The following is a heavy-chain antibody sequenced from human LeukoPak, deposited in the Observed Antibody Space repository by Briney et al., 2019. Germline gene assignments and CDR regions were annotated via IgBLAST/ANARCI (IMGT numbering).Heavy chain of an antibody. CDR2: INPNSGGT. D-gene: IGHD1-26*01. Sequence: ASVKVSCRASGYTFTGYYMHWVRQAPGQGLEWIGWINPNSGGTNYAQKFQGRVTMTRDTSISTACMELSRLRSDDTAVYYCARNTIAGRFDYWGQGTLVTVSS. V-gene: IGHV1-2*02. CDR1: GYTFTGYY. J-gene: IGHJ4*02. CDR3: ARNTIAGRFDY.